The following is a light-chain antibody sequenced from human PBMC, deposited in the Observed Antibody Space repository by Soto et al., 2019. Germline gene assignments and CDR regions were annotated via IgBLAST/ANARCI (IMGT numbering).Light chain of an antibody. Sequence: EIVMTQSPATLSVSPGERATLSCRASQSVNSNLAWYQQKPGQAPSLLILGASNRATGIPARFSGSGSETDFTITISSLQSEDFAVYYCQQYNNWWTFGQGTKGEMK. J-gene: IGKJ1*01. CDR3: QQYNNWWT. CDR1: QSVNSN. CDR2: GAS. V-gene: IGKV3-15*01.